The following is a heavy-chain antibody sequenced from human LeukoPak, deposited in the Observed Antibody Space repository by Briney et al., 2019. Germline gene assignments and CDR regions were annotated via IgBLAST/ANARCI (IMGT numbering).Heavy chain of an antibody. D-gene: IGHD3-10*01. J-gene: IGHJ4*02. CDR1: GYTFTSYD. V-gene: IGHV1-8*01. Sequence: ASVKVSCKASGYTFTSYDINWVRQATGQGLEWMGWMNPNSGNTGYAQKFQGRVTMTRNTSISTAYMELSSLRSEDTAVYYCARVRMVRGVTPLHYWGQGTLVTVSS. CDR3: ARVRMVRGVTPLHY. CDR2: MNPNSGNT.